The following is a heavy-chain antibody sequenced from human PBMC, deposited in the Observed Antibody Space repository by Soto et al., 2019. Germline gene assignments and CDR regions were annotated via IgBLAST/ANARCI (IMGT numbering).Heavy chain of an antibody. D-gene: IGHD5-12*01. V-gene: IGHV1-69*06. Sequence: SVEVSCEVCGRRFNNYVISWVRQNPEHGLVWLGRIIPIFNSTKYAQSFQGRVTITADKSTSTASLELSSLRSDDTAVYYCAREGRGKKAGYNGLVGLAYWGKGTLVPVSS. CDR2: IIPIFNST. J-gene: IGHJ4*02. CDR1: GRRFNNYV. CDR3: AREGRGKKAGYNGLVGLAY.